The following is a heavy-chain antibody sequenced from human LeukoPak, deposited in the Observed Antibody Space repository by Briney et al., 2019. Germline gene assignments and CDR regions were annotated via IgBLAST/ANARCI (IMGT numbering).Heavy chain of an antibody. V-gene: IGHV3-53*01. D-gene: IGHD2/OR15-2a*01. CDR3: ALLSGGTFDY. J-gene: IGHJ4*02. CDR1: GFVVTANY. Sequence: GGSLTLSCAASGFVVTANYLAWARQAPGKGLEWVSTISNGGDPFYGDSVKGRSTISRDESTNTFSLQLDSLRVEDMGVYYCALLSGGTFDYWGQGTRVTVAS. CDR2: ISNGGDP.